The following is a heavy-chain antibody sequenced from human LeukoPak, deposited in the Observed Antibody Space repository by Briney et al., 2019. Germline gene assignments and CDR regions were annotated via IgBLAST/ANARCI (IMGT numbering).Heavy chain of an antibody. J-gene: IGHJ3*02. V-gene: IGHV4-4*08. CDR3: ARARYTNSWYAVDI. CDR2: IYRTGSN. Sequence: SETLSLTCLVSSGSVSSYYWTWIRQPPGKGLEWIGYIYRTGSNNYSPSLKSRATMYVDTSKNQLSLKLSSVTAADTAMYYCARARYTNSWYAVDIWGQGTMVTVSS. CDR1: SGSVSSYY. D-gene: IGHD6-13*01.